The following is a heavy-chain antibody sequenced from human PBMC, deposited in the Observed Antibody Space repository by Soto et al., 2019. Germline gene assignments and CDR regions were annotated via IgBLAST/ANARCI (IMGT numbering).Heavy chain of an antibody. Sequence: GGSLRLSCAASGFTFASNGVHWIRQAPGRGLEWVAVISYDGVEKFYADSVKGRFTISRDSSQNTVYLQMNSLTAGDTALYYCAKATATGGGAFDICGQGTMVTVSS. D-gene: IGHD2-8*02. CDR2: ISYDGVEK. CDR3: AKATATGGGAFDI. CDR1: GFTFASNG. J-gene: IGHJ3*02. V-gene: IGHV3-30*18.